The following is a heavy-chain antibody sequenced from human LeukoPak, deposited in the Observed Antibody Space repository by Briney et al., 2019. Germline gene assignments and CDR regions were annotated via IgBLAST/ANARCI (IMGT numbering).Heavy chain of an antibody. J-gene: IGHJ4*02. V-gene: IGHV3-30*02. CDR1: GFTFSSYG. Sequence: GGSLRLSCAASGFTFSSYGMHWVRQAPGKGLEWVAFIRYDGSNKYYADSVKGRFTISRDNFKNTLYLQMNSLRAEDTAVYYCARDRRNGYKSDYWGQGTLVTVSS. D-gene: IGHD5-24*01. CDR3: ARDRRNGYKSDY. CDR2: IRYDGSNK.